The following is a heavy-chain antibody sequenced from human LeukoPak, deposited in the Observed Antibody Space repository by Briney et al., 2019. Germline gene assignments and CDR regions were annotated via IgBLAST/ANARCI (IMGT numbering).Heavy chain of an antibody. J-gene: IGHJ4*02. Sequence: GGSRRLSLAASGSTFGGYWMHWVRQAPGKGLEWVANIKQDGSEKHFADSVKGRFTISRDNAENSLYLRMNSLRAEDTAMYYCARGTIAAPGTDYWGQGTLVTVSS. CDR3: ARGTIAAPGTDY. V-gene: IGHV3-7*01. D-gene: IGHD6-13*01. CDR2: IKQDGSEK. CDR1: GSTFGGYW.